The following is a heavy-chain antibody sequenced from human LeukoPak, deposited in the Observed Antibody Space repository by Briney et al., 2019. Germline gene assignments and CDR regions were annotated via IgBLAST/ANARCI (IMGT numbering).Heavy chain of an antibody. V-gene: IGHV1-3*01. D-gene: IGHD5-18*01. CDR1: GYTFSSYA. J-gene: IGHJ4*02. CDR3: ARGGSGMVDY. CDR2: INAGNGNT. Sequence: GASVKVSCKASGYTFSSYATHWVRQAPGQRLEWMGWINAGNGNTKYSQKFQGRVTITRDTSASTAYMELSSLTSEDTAVYYCARGGSGMVDYWGQGSLVTVSS.